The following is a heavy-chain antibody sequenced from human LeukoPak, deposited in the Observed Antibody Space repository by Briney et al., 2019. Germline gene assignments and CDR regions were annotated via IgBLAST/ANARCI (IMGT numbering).Heavy chain of an antibody. Sequence: SETLSLTCTVSGGSISSSSYYWGWVRQPPGKGLEWLGSIYYSGSTYYNPSLKSRVTISVDTSKNQFSLKLSSVTAADTAVYYCAGAYGGNTLGYMDVWGKGTTVTVS. CDR3: AGAYGGNTLGYMDV. V-gene: IGHV4-39*01. D-gene: IGHD4-23*01. J-gene: IGHJ6*03. CDR2: IYYSGST. CDR1: GGSISSSSYY.